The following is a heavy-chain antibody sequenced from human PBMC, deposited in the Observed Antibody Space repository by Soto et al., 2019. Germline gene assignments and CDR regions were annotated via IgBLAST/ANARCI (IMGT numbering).Heavy chain of an antibody. CDR2: IIPIFGTA. V-gene: IGHV1-69*12. D-gene: IGHD2-15*01. J-gene: IGHJ6*02. CDR3: ASSGYCSGGSCSYPQYYYYGMDV. CDR1: GGTFSSYA. Sequence: QVQLVQSGAEVKKPGSSVKVYCKASGGTFSSYAGSWVRQAPGQGLEWMGGIIPIFGTADYAQKFQGRVTITADESTSTAYVALSSLRSEDTAVYYCASSGYCSGGSCSYPQYYYYGMDVWGQGTTVTVSS.